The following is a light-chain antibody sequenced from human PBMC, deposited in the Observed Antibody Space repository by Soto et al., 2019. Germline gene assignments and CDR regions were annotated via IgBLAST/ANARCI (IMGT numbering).Light chain of an antibody. CDR3: QQSYTAPLT. CDR1: QSVSSY. J-gene: IGKJ4*01. CDR2: DAS. V-gene: IGKV3-11*01. Sequence: EIVLTQPPATLSLSPGERATLSCRASQSVSSYLAWYQQKPGQAPRLLIYDASSRATGIPVRFSGSGSGTDFTLTIRSLQPEDFATYYCQQSYTAPLTLGGGTKVDIK.